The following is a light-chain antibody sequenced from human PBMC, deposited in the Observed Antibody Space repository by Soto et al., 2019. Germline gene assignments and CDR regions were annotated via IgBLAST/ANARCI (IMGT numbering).Light chain of an antibody. Sequence: EILMTQSPGTLSVSPGDSATLSCRASQSVNNNLAWYQQKPGQAPRLLISATSTRAAGIPARFSGSGCGTEFTLTIGSLQSEDFAVYYCHLYKSWPRTFGQGTKVEI. V-gene: IGKV3-15*01. CDR3: HLYKSWPRT. J-gene: IGKJ1*01. CDR2: ATS. CDR1: QSVNNN.